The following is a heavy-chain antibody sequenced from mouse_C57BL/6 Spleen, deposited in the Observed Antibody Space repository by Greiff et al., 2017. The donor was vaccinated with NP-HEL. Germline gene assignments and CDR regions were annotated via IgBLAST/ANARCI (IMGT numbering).Heavy chain of an antibody. J-gene: IGHJ4*01. D-gene: IGHD2-1*01. Sequence: VQLQQSGAELVMPGASVKLSCKASGYTFTSYWMHWVKQRPGQGLEWIGEIDPSDSYTNYNQKFKGKSTLTVDKSSSTAYMQLSSLTSEDSAVYYCAIIYYGNYDAMDYWGQGTSVTVSS. CDR2: IDPSDSYT. V-gene: IGHV1-69*01. CDR3: AIIYYGNYDAMDY. CDR1: GYTFTSYW.